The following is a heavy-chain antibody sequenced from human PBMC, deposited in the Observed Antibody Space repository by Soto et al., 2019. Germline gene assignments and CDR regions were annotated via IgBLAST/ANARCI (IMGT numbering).Heavy chain of an antibody. CDR3: ARDQIECSGGSCYSTLDYYYYGMDV. D-gene: IGHD2-15*01. CDR1: GYTFTSYY. V-gene: IGHV1-46*01. Sequence: ASVKVSCKASGYTFTSYYMHWVRQAPGQGLEWMGIINPSGGSTSYAQKFQGRGTMTRDTSTSTVYMELSSLRSEDTAVYYCARDQIECSGGSCYSTLDYYYYGMDVWGQGTTVTVSS. J-gene: IGHJ6*02. CDR2: INPSGGST.